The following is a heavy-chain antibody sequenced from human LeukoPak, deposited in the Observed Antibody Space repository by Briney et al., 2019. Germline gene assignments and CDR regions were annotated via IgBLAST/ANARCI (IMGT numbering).Heavy chain of an antibody. D-gene: IGHD5-12*01. CDR2: INQEGSEE. CDR3: VRDGGVSGYDLLDY. J-gene: IGHJ4*02. Sequence: SGGSLRLSCAAPGFTFSNYWMSWVRQAPGKGLEWVAHINQEGSEEHYMDSVKARFIISRDNDKNSLSLQMDSLRAEDTAVYYCVRDGGVSGYDLLDYWGQGTLVTVSS. V-gene: IGHV3-7*01. CDR1: GFTFSNYW.